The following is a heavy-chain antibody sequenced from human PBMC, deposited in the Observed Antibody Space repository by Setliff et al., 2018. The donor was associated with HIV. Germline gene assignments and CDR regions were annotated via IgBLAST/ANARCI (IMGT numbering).Heavy chain of an antibody. CDR1: GDSISSGGFY. D-gene: IGHD2-15*01. J-gene: IGHJ5*02. Sequence: SETLSLTCTVSGDSISSGGFYCNWFRQYPEKGLEWIGWIHYSGGTNFNPSLRSRATISFDTSKNQFSLNLTSVTAADTAVYYCARAPFRGGSFGWFGPWGQGTLVTVSS. CDR2: IHYSGGT. CDR3: ARAPFRGGSFGWFGP. V-gene: IGHV4-31*03.